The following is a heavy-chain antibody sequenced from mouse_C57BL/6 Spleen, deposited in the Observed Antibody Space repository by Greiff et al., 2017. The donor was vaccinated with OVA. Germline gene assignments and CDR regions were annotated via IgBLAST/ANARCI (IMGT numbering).Heavy chain of an antibody. CDR1: GYTFTSYW. Sequence: QVQLQQPGAELVRPGSSVKLSCKASGYTFTSYWMDWVKQRPGQGLEWIGNIYPSDSETHYNQKFKDKATLTVDKSSSTAYMQLSSLTSEDSAVYYCARSGDYGSSYFDYWGQGTTLTVSS. CDR3: ARSGDYGSSYFDY. J-gene: IGHJ2*01. D-gene: IGHD1-1*01. CDR2: IYPSDSET. V-gene: IGHV1-61*01.